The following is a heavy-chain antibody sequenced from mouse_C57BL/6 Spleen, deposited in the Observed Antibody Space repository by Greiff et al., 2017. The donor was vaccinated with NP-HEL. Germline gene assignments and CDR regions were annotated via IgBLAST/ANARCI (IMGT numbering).Heavy chain of an antibody. J-gene: IGHJ2*01. CDR3: AREGAYSDYGSLFDY. D-gene: IGHD1-1*01. V-gene: IGHV1-72*01. CDR2: IDPNSGGT. CDR1: GYTFTSYW. Sequence: QVQLKQPGAELVKPGASVKLSCKASGYTFTSYWMHWVKQRPGRGLEWIGRIDPNSGGTKYNEKLKSKATLTVDKPSSTAYMQLSSLTSEDSAVYYCAREGAYSDYGSLFDYWGQGTTLTVSS.